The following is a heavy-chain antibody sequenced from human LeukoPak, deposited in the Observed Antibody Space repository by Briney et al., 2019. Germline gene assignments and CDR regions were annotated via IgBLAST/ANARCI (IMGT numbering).Heavy chain of an antibody. CDR3: ARATRGYSYGPFDY. CDR1: GYTFTGYY. J-gene: IGHJ4*02. Sequence: GASVKVSCKASGYTFTGYYMHWVRQAPGQGLEWMGWINPNSGGTNYAQKFQGRVTMTRDTSISTAYMELSGLRSDDTAVYYCARATRGYSYGPFDYWGQGTLVTVSS. D-gene: IGHD5-18*01. V-gene: IGHV1-2*02. CDR2: INPNSGGT.